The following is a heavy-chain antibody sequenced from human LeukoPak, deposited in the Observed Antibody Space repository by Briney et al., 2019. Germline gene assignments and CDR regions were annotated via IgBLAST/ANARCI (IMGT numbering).Heavy chain of an antibody. CDR2: IYPGDSHT. J-gene: IGHJ6*03. Sequence: GESLKISCKASGYSFSSYWIGWVRQMPGKGLEWMGLIYPGDSHTRYSPSFQGQVTISADKSTSTAYLQWSSLKASDTAIYYCARHERDSASGSYYSGWSYYYYYYMDVWGKGTSVTVSS. CDR3: ARHERDSASGSYYSGWSYYYYYYMDV. CDR1: GYSFSSYW. V-gene: IGHV5-51*01. D-gene: IGHD3-10*01.